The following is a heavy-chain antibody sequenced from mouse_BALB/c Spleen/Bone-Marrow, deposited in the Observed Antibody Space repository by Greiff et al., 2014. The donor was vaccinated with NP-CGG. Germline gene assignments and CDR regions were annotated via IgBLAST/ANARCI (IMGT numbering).Heavy chain of an antibody. V-gene: IGHV14-3*02. CDR2: IDPANGNT. CDR1: GFNIKDTH. J-gene: IGHJ4*01. CDR3: ARYRYYGSSYAMDY. Sequence: EVQLQQSGAELVKPGASVKLSCTASGFNIKDTHMHWVKQRPEQGLEWIGRIDPANGNTKYDPKFQGKATITADTSSNTAYLHLSSLTSEDTAVYYCARYRYYGSSYAMDYWGQGTSVTVSS. D-gene: IGHD1-1*01.